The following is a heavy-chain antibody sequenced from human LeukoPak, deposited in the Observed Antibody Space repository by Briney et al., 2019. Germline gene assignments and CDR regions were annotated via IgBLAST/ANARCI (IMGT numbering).Heavy chain of an antibody. J-gene: IGHJ4*02. Sequence: SETLSLTCTVSGYSISSGYFWGWIRQPPGKGLEWIGSIYHSGNTYYNPSLKSRVTISVDTSKNQFSLKLSFVTAADTAVYYCARAYSGSSGVFEYWGQGTLVTVSS. CDR2: IYHSGNT. V-gene: IGHV4-38-2*02. CDR3: ARAYSGSSGVFEY. CDR1: GYSISSGYF. D-gene: IGHD3-10*01.